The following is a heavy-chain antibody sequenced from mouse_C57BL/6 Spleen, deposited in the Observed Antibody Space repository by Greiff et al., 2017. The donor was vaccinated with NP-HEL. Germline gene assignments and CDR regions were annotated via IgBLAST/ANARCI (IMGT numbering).Heavy chain of an antibody. V-gene: IGHV14-4*01. D-gene: IGHD1-1*01. Sequence: EVQLVESGAELVRPGASVKLSCTASGFNIKDDYMHWVKQRPEQGLEWIGWIDPETGATEYASKFQGKATITADTSSNTAYLQLSSLTAEDTAVYYCTPFTTPEAYWGQGTLGTVSA. CDR1: GFNIKDDY. CDR3: TPFTTPEAY. J-gene: IGHJ3*01. CDR2: IDPETGAT.